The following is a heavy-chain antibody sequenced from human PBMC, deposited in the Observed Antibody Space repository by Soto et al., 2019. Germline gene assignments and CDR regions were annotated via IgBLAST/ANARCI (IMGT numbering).Heavy chain of an antibody. CDR3: ARPPPPSGYCDSTSCQNWSDH. D-gene: IGHD2-2*01. J-gene: IGHJ5*02. V-gene: IGHV1-18*01. CDR2: ISAYNGNT. Sequence: QVQLVQSGAEVKQPGASVKVSCKASGFTFTSYGFSWVRQAPGQGLELMGWISAYNGNTYYAQKLQDRVTLTTDTATSTAYMHLRSLRSDDTAMYYCARPPPPSGYCDSTSCQNWSDHWGQGTLVTVSS. CDR1: GFTFTSYG.